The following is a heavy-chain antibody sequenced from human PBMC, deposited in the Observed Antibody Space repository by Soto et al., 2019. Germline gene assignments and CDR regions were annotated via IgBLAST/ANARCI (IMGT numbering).Heavy chain of an antibody. V-gene: IGHV3-13*01. D-gene: IGHD3-10*01. CDR3: ASSTPSSGIFDY. Sequence: EVQLVESGGGLVQPGGSLRLSCAASGFTFSSYDMHWVRQATGKGREWVSAIGTAGDTYYPGSVKGRFTISRENAKNSLYLQMNSLRAGDTAVYYCASSTPSSGIFDYWGQGTLVTVSS. CDR1: GFTFSSYD. CDR2: IGTAGDT. J-gene: IGHJ4*02.